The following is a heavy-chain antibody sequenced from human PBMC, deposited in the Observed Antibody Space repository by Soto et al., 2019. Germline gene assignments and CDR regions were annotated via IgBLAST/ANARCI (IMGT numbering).Heavy chain of an antibody. Sequence: GGSLRLSCAASGFTVSSNYMSWVRQAPGKGLEWVSVIYSGGSTYYADSVKGRFTISRDNSKNTLYLQMNSLRAEDTAVYYCARDYDFWSGMPMDVGGKGTTVTVPS. J-gene: IGHJ6*01. V-gene: IGHV3-66*01. CDR2: IYSGGST. CDR1: GFTVSSNY. D-gene: IGHD3-3*01. CDR3: ARDYDFWSGMPMDV.